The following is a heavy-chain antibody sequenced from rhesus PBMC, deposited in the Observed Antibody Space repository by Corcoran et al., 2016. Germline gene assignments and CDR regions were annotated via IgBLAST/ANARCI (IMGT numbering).Heavy chain of an antibody. J-gene: IGHJ4*01. V-gene: IGHV3-184*01. CDR3: TRWGDY. CDR1: GFPFSDHY. Sequence: EVQLVESGGGLVQPGGSLRLSCAASGFPFSDHYMYWGRQAPGKGLEWVGFIRSKAYGGTAEYAASVKGRFTISRDDSKSIAYLQMNSLKTEDTAVYYCTRWGDYWGQGVLVTVSS. D-gene: IGHD3-34*01. CDR2: IRSKAYGGTA.